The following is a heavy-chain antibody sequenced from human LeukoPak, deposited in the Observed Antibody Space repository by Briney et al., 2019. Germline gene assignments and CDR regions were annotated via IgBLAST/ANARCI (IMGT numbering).Heavy chain of an antibody. Sequence: ASVKVSCKASGGTFSSYATSWVRQAPGQGLEWMGGIIPIFGTANYAQKFQGRVTITADESTSTAYMELSSLRSEDTAVYYCASDLGYGDYDWGQGTLVTVSS. CDR1: GGTFSSYA. CDR2: IIPIFGTA. V-gene: IGHV1-69*13. J-gene: IGHJ4*02. CDR3: ASDLGYGDYD. D-gene: IGHD4-17*01.